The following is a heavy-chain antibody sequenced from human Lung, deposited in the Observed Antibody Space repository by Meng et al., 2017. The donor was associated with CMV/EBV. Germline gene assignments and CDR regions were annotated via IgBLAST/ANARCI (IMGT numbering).Heavy chain of an antibody. CDR3: ARVGAYCGGDCYHPR. Sequence: QGQLQESGPGLVKPSGTLSLPCAVSGGSLSMRNWWSWVRQPPGKGLEWIGEIYHSGSTNYNPSLKSRVTISVDESKNQFSLRLSSVTAADTAVYYCARVGAYCGGDCYHPRWGQGTLVTVSS. CDR2: IYHSGST. J-gene: IGHJ4*02. CDR1: GGSLSMRNW. V-gene: IGHV4-4*02. D-gene: IGHD2-21*02.